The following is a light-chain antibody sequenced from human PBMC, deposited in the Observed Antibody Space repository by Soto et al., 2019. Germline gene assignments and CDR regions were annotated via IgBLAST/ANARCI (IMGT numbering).Light chain of an antibody. J-gene: IGKJ2*01. CDR3: QQGYGAPFT. V-gene: IGKV1-39*01. CDR1: QSISTY. CDR2: SAS. Sequence: DIQMTQSPSSLSASVGDRVTITCRASQSISTYLNWYQQKPGKAPKLLIYSASSLQSGVPSRFSGSGSGTDFTLTISSLQPEDFATYYCQQGYGAPFTFGQGAKLEIK.